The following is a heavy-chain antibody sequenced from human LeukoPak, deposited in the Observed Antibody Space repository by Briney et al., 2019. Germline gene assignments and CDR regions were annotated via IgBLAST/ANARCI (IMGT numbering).Heavy chain of an antibody. D-gene: IGHD3-22*01. J-gene: IGHJ3*02. CDR1: GGSISSYY. CDR3: ARDRYYYDSSGYHLLDI. V-gene: IGHV4-4*07. CDR2: IYTSGST. Sequence: PSETLSLTCTVPGGSISSYYWSWIRQPAGKGLEWIGRIYTSGSTNYNPSLKSRVTMSVDTSKNQFPLKLSSVTAADTAVYYCARDRYYYDSSGYHLLDIWGQRTMVTVSS.